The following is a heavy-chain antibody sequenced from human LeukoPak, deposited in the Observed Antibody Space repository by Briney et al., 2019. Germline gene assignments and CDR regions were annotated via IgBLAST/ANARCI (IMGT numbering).Heavy chain of an antibody. D-gene: IGHD6-13*01. J-gene: IGHJ5*02. Sequence: SETLSLTCTVSGGSISSSSYYWGWIRQPPGKGLEWIGSIYYSGSTNYNPSLKSRVTISVDTSKNQFSLKLSSVTAADTAVYYCARHWGSSWSGGIGPWGQGTLVTVSS. CDR1: GGSISSSSYY. CDR2: IYYSGST. CDR3: ARHWGSSWSGGIGP. V-gene: IGHV4-39*01.